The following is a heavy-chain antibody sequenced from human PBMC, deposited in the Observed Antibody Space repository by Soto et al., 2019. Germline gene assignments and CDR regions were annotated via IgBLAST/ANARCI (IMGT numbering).Heavy chain of an antibody. CDR1: GFTFSSYA. CDR2: ISHDGSNK. J-gene: IGHJ4*02. CDR3: AKNTGYSYGFPFDY. V-gene: IGHV3-30*18. D-gene: IGHD5-18*01. Sequence: QVQLVESGGGVVQPGRSLRLSCAASGFTFSSYAMHWVRQAPGKGLAWVAIISHDGSNKYYADSVEGRFTISRDNSKNTLYLQMNSLRAEDTAVCYCAKNTGYSYGFPFDYGGQGTLVTVSS.